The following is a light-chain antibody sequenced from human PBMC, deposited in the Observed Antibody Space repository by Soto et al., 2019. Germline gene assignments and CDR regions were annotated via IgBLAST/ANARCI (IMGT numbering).Light chain of an antibody. CDR2: RDN. Sequence: QSVLTQPPLASGTPGQRVTISCSRSSSNIGSNYVFWYQQLPGTAPKLLIYRDNQRPSGVPDRFSGSKSDTSASLAISGLRSEDEADYYCAAWDDSLSAWVFGGGTKLTVL. CDR1: SSNIGSNY. CDR3: AAWDDSLSAWV. J-gene: IGLJ3*02. V-gene: IGLV1-47*01.